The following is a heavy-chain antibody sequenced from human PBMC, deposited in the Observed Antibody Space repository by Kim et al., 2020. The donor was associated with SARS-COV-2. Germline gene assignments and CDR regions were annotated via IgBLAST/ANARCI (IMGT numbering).Heavy chain of an antibody. J-gene: IGHJ4*02. CDR1: GLRFSNAW. V-gene: IGHV3-15*01. Sequence: GGSLRLSCAASGLRFSNAWMSWVRQAPGKGLEWIGRIKSKTDGGPIDYIAPVEGRFTISRDDSKNTLYLQMNSLKTEDTAVYYCTTGTRPYWGQGTLVTVSS. D-gene: IGHD3-10*01. CDR2: IKSKTDGGPI. CDR3: TTGTRPY.